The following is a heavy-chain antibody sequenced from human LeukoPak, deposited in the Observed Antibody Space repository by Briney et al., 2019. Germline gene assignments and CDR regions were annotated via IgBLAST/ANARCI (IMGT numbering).Heavy chain of an antibody. D-gene: IGHD3-9*01. J-gene: IGHJ4*02. CDR2: ISSDGSTT. CDR1: GFSFSGSW. Sequence: GGSLRLSCAASGFSFSGSWMHWVRQAPGKGLVWVSLISSDGSTTTYADSVKGRFTISRDNAKNTVYLQMNSLRAEDTAVYYCARRSGLTFSYYSDYWGQGTLVTVSS. CDR3: ARRSGLTFSYYSDY. V-gene: IGHV3-74*03.